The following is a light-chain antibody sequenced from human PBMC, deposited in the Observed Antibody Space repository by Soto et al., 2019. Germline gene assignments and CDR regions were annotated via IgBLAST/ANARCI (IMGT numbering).Light chain of an antibody. Sequence: EVVLTQSPATLSLSPGERATLSCRASENVRTFVDWYQQKPGQAPRLLIRGASNRATGIPDRFSGSGSGTDFTLTISNLEPEDFAVYYCQQHSHWPPWTFGQGTRVEIQ. CDR1: ENVRTF. CDR2: GAS. CDR3: QQHSHWPPWT. J-gene: IGKJ1*01. V-gene: IGKV3-11*01.